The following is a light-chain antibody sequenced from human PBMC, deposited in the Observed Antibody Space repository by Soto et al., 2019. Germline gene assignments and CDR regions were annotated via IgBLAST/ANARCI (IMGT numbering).Light chain of an antibody. Sequence: QSVLAQPPSVSAAPGQKFTISCSGSSSNIGNNYVSWYQQLPGTAPKLLIYENNKRPSGIPDRFSGSKSGTSATLGITGLQTGDEADYYCGTWDSSLSAGVFGGGTKVTVL. CDR2: ENN. CDR1: SSNIGNNY. CDR3: GTWDSSLSAGV. J-gene: IGLJ3*02. V-gene: IGLV1-51*02.